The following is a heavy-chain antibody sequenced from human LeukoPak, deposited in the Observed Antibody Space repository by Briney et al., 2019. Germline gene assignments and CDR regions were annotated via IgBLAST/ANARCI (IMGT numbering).Heavy chain of an antibody. CDR3: ARDPSPGNYVWFDP. V-gene: IGHV3-21*01. D-gene: IGHD1-7*01. CDR1: GFTFSSYS. CDR2: ISSSSSYI. Sequence: GGSLRLSCAASGFTFSSYSMNWVRQAPGKGLEWVSSISSSSSYIYYADSVKGRFTISRDNAKNSLYLQMNGLRAEDTAVYYCARDPSPGNYVWFDPWGQGTLVTVSS. J-gene: IGHJ5*02.